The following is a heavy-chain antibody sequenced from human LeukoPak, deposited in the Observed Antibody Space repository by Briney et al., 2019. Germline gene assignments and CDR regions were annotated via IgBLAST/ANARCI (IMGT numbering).Heavy chain of an antibody. CDR2: IVGSGGRT. V-gene: IGHV3-23*01. CDR3: ARVAAGYSVNYFDY. J-gene: IGHJ4*02. D-gene: IGHD4-23*01. CDR1: GFTFSSYA. Sequence: GGSLRLSCAASGFTFSSYAMSWVRQAPGKGLEWVSSIVGSGGRTYYADSVKGRFTISRDNSKNTLYLQMNSLRAEDTAVYYCARVAAGYSVNYFDYWGQGTLVTVSS.